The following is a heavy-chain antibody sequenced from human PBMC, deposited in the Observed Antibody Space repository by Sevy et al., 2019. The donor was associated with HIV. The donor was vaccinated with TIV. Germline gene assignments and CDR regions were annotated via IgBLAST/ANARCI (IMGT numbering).Heavy chain of an antibody. Sequence: ASVKVSCKASGYTFTGQYIHWVRQAPGQGLEWMGWINPNSGDTNYAQEFQGRVTMTRDTSNSTAYMELSGLKSDDTAVSYCSRDLRLRGYCYCCFDYWGQGTLVTVSS. CDR2: INPNSGDT. J-gene: IGHJ4*02. D-gene: IGHD2-2*03. CDR3: SRDLRLRGYCYCCFDY. V-gene: IGHV1-2*02. CDR1: GYTFTGQY.